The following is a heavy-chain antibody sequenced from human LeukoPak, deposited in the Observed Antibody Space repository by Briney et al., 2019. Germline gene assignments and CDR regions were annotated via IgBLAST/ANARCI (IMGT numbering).Heavy chain of an antibody. J-gene: IGHJ5*02. CDR3: AREAECSGGSCYSYGWFDP. CDR2: IVHSGNT. CDR1: GGSFSGYY. V-gene: IGHV4-34*12. Sequence: SETLSLTCAVYGGSFSGYYWSWIRQPPGKGLEWIGEIVHSGNTKYNPSLKSRVTISLDTSTNQFSLTLGSVTAADTAVYYCAREAECSGGSCYSYGWFDPWGQGTQVIVSS. D-gene: IGHD2-15*01.